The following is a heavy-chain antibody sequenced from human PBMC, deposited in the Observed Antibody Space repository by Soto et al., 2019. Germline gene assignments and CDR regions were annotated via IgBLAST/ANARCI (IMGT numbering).Heavy chain of an antibody. D-gene: IGHD6-19*01. Sequence: SETLSLTCTVSGGSISSYYWSWIRQPPGKGLEWIGYIYYSGSTNYNPSLKSRVTISVDTSKNQFSLKLSSVTAADTAVYYCARDPGLMAVAGPDYFDYWGQGTLVTVSS. V-gene: IGHV4-59*01. CDR3: ARDPGLMAVAGPDYFDY. CDR1: GGSISSYY. J-gene: IGHJ4*02. CDR2: IYYSGST.